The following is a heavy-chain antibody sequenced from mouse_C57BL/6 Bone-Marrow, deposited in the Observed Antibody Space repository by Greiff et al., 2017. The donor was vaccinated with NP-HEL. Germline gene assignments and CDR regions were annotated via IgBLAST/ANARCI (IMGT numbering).Heavy chain of an antibody. Sequence: VQLQQSGAELVKPGASVKLSCTASGFNIKDYDMHWVKQRPEQGLEWIGRIDPEDGETKYAPKFQGKNTITADTSSNTAYLQLSSLTSEDTAVYYSASEPITTVVATNYFDYWGQGTTLTVSS. CDR1: GFNIKDYD. J-gene: IGHJ2*01. D-gene: IGHD1-1*01. CDR3: ASEPITTVVATNYFDY. CDR2: IDPEDGET. V-gene: IGHV14-2*01.